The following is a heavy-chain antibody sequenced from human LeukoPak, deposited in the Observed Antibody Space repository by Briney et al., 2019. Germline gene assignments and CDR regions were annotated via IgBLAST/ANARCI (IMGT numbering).Heavy chain of an antibody. CDR3: ARSPQGTATTANWLDP. J-gene: IGHJ5*02. V-gene: IGHV4-38-2*02. CDR2: IYHSGLT. Sequence: SETLSLTCTVSGYSISSGYYWGWIRQPPGKGLEWIGNIYHSGLTYYNPSLKSRVTISLDTSKNQFSLKLSSVTAADTAVYYCARSPQGTATTANWLDPWGQGTLVTVSS. D-gene: IGHD4-17*01. CDR1: GYSISSGYY.